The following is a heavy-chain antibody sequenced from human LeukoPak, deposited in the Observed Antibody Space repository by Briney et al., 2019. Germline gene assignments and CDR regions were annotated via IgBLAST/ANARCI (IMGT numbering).Heavy chain of an antibody. CDR1: GGSISSFY. Sequence: SETLSLTCSVSGGSISSFYWNWIRQPPGKGLEWIGEINHSGSTNYNPSLKSRVTISVDTSKNQFSLKLSSVTAADTAVYYCARAGNSYDYVWGSYRFDYWGQGTLVTVSS. D-gene: IGHD3-16*02. CDR3: ARAGNSYDYVWGSYRFDY. J-gene: IGHJ4*02. V-gene: IGHV4-34*01. CDR2: INHSGST.